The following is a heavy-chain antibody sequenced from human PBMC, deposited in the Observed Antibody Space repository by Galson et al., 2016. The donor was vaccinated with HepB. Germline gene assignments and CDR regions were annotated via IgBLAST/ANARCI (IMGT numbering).Heavy chain of an antibody. CDR2: IYHSGSA. D-gene: IGHD3-10*01. V-gene: IGHV4-38-2*01. J-gene: IGHJ4*02. CDR1: GYSISSGYY. CDR3: SRNNVGGYYYGSGSFGY. Sequence: ETLSLTCAVSGYSISSGYYWGWIRQPPGKGLEWIGSIYHSGSAYYNPSLKSRVTISIDTSKDQFSLNLSSVTAADTAVYYCSRNNVGGYYYGSGSFGYWGQGTLVTVSS.